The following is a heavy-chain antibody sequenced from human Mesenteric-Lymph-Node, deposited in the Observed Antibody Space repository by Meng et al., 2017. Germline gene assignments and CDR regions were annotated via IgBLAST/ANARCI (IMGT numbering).Heavy chain of an antibody. D-gene: IGHD1-26*01. J-gene: IGHJ4*02. CDR2: INTDGSST. CDR3: TRDLGAGSYYGY. Sequence: DVQLVESGGGLVQPGGSLRLSCAASGFTFTSYWMHWVRQAPGKGLVWISKINTDGSSTTYADSVKGRFTISRDNAKNTLYLEMSSLRAEDTAVYYCTRDLGAGSYYGYWGQGTLVTVSS. CDR1: GFTFTSYW. V-gene: IGHV3-74*01.